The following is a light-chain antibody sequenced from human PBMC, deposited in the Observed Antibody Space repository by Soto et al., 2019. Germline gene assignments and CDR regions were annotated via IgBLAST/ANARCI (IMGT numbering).Light chain of an antibody. J-gene: IGLJ1*01. CDR3: CSYSRSSGYV. Sequence: QSVLTQPASVSGSPGQSITISCTGTSSDVGDYNYVSWYQQHPGKAPKVMIYEVGHRPSGVSNRFSGSKSGNTASLTISGLQVEDEADYYCCSYSRSSGYVFGPGTKANVL. CDR2: EVG. V-gene: IGLV2-14*01. CDR1: SSDVGDYNY.